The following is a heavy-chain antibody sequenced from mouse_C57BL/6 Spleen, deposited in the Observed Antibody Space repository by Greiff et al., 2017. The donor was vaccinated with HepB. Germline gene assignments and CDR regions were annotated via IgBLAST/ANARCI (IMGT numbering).Heavy chain of an antibody. Sequence: VQLQQPGAELVKPGASVKLSCKASGYTFTSYWMQWVKQRPGQGLEWIGEIDPSDSYTNYNQKFKGKATLTVDTSSSTAYMQLSSLTSEDSAVYYCARKENYDYLAWFAYWGQGTLVTVSA. CDR3: ARKENYDYLAWFAY. CDR2: IDPSDSYT. D-gene: IGHD2-4*01. V-gene: IGHV1-50*01. J-gene: IGHJ3*01. CDR1: GYTFTSYW.